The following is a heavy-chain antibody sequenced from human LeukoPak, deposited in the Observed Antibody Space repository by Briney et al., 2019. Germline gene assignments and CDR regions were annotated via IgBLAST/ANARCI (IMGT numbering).Heavy chain of an antibody. CDR3: VILGYGFGPDLMRDDYGDYVVTQPDY. D-gene: IGHD4-17*01. CDR1: GYTFTSYD. J-gene: IGHJ4*02. Sequence: ASVKVSCKASGYTFTSYDINWVRQATGQGLEWMGWMNPNSGNTGYAQKFQGRVTMTRNTSISTAYMELSSLRSEDTAVYYCVILGYGFGPDLMRDDYGDYVVTQPDYWGQGTLVTVSS. V-gene: IGHV1-8*01. CDR2: MNPNSGNT.